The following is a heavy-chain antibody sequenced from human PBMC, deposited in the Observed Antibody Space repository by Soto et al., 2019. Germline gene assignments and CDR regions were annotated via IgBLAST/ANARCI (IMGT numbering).Heavy chain of an antibody. V-gene: IGHV3-30*18. CDR2: ISYDGSNK. CDR3: AKGDSGSYYGAFDI. D-gene: IGHD1-26*01. Sequence: QVQLLESGGGVVQPGRSLRLSCAASAFTFSSYGMHWVRQAPGKGLEWVAVISYDGSNKYYVDSVKGRFTISRDNSKNTLYLQMNSLRAEDTAVYYCAKGDSGSYYGAFDIWGQGTMVTVSS. CDR1: AFTFSSYG. J-gene: IGHJ3*02.